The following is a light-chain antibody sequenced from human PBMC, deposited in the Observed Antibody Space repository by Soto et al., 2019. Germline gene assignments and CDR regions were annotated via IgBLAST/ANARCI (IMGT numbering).Light chain of an antibody. Sequence: QSVLTQPPSASGTPGQGVTISCSGSTSNIGGNYVYWYQQLPGTAPKLLIYRNNQRPSGVPDRFSGSKSGTSASLAISGLRSEDEADYYCAAWDDSLSGHYVFGTGTKVTVL. V-gene: IGLV1-47*01. CDR3: AAWDDSLSGHYV. CDR2: RNN. J-gene: IGLJ1*01. CDR1: TSNIGGNY.